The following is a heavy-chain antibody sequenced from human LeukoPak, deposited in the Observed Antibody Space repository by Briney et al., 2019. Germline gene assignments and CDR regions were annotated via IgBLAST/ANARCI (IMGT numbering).Heavy chain of an antibody. V-gene: IGHV1-2*02. CDR3: ARDGEYGTGSYYRGSFDY. D-gene: IGHD3-10*01. J-gene: IGHJ4*02. CDR1: GYSFTAFY. Sequence: ASVKVSCKASGYSFTAFYIHWVRQAPGQGLEWMGWIHPRSGDTRYAQKFQGRVTMSRDTSISTVYMDLSSLGSDDTAVYYCARDGEYGTGSYYRGSFDYWGQGILVTVSS. CDR2: IHPRSGDT.